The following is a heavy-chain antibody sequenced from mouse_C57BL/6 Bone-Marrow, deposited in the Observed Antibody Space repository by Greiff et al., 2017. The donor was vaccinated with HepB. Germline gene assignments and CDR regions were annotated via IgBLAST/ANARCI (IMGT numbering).Heavy chain of an antibody. V-gene: IGHV1-19*01. D-gene: IGHD1-1*01. CDR2: INPYNGGT. Sequence: VQLKESGPVLVKPGASVKMSCKASGYTFTDYYMNWVKQSHGKSLEWIGVINPYNGGTSYNQKFKGKATLTVDKSSSTAYMELNSLTSEDSAVYYCARRIDYYGSSYCFDYWGQGTTLTVSS. CDR1: GYTFTDYY. CDR3: ARRIDYYGSSYCFDY. J-gene: IGHJ2*01.